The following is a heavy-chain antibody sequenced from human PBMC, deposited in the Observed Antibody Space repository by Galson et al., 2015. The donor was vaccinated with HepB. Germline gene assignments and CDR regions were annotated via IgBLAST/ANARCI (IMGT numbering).Heavy chain of an antibody. Sequence: SVKVSCKASGGTFSSYTISWVRQAPGQGLEWMGRIIPILGIANYAQKFQGRVTITADKSTSTAYMELSSLRSEDTAVYYCARAAFGCSGGSCYFDYWGQGTLVTVSS. CDR1: GGTFSSYT. CDR3: ARAAFGCSGGSCYFDY. J-gene: IGHJ4*02. CDR2: IIPILGIA. V-gene: IGHV1-69*02. D-gene: IGHD2-15*01.